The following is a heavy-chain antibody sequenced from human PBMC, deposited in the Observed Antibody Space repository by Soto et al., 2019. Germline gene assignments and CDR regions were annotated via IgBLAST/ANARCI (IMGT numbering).Heavy chain of an antibody. CDR3: AKEGYCSSTSCYPGPYYYYGMDV. V-gene: IGHV3-23*01. CDR2: ISGSGGST. Sequence: GGSLRLSCAASGFTFSSYAMSWVRQAPGKGLEWVSAISGSGGSTYYADPVKGRFTISRDNSKNTLYLQMNSLRAEDTAVYYCAKEGYCSSTSCYPGPYYYYGMDVWGQGTTVTVSS. CDR1: GFTFSSYA. J-gene: IGHJ6*02. D-gene: IGHD2-2*01.